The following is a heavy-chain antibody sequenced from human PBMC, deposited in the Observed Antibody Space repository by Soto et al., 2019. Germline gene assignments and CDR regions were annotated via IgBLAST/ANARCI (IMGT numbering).Heavy chain of an antibody. Sequence: SETRSLTCTVSGGSISSSNYYWGWIRHPPGKGLEWIGSIYYSGSTYYNPSLKSRVTISVDTSKNQFSLKLSSVTAADTAVYYCATQEVGGSYVYTFDPWGQGTLVTVSS. CDR3: ATQEVGGSYVYTFDP. CDR2: IYYSGST. J-gene: IGHJ5*02. CDR1: GGSISSSNYY. V-gene: IGHV4-39*01. D-gene: IGHD1-26*01.